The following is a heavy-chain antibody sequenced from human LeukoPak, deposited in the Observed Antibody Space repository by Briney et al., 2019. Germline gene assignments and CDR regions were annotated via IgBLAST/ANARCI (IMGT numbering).Heavy chain of an antibody. CDR2: ISGSGGST. CDR1: GFTFSSYG. J-gene: IGHJ4*02. D-gene: IGHD5-18*01. V-gene: IGHV3-23*01. CDR3: AKDRPVDTALAAFDY. Sequence: GGSLRLSCAASGFTFSSYGMSWVRQAPGKGLEWVSAISGSGGSTYYADSVKGRFTISRDNSKNTLYLQMNSLRVEDTAVYYCAKDRPVDTALAAFDYWGQGTLVTVSS.